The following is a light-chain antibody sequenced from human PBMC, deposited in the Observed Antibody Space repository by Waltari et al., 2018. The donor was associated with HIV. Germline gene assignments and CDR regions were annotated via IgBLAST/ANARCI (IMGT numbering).Light chain of an antibody. CDR2: GAS. CDR3: QQYNNWPPTWT. V-gene: IGKV3-15*01. CDR1: QSVSSN. J-gene: IGKJ1*01. Sequence: ELVITQSPATPSVSPGERATLSCRASQSVSSNLASYQQKPGQAPRLLLYGASTRATGIPARFSGSGSGTEFTLTISSLQSEDFAVYYCQQYNNWPPTWTFGQGTKVEIK.